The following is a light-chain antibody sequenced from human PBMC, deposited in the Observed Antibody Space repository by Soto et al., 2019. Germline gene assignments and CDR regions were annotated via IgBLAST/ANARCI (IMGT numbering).Light chain of an antibody. Sequence: EIVMTQSPVTLSVSPGERATVSCKTSQSVNTNLAWYQQKPGQVPRLLIYGPSTRAIGIPDRFSGSGSGTELTLTITSLQSEDFAVYYCHQYHEWPMTFGQGTRLEIK. CDR1: QSVNTN. J-gene: IGKJ5*01. V-gene: IGKV3-15*01. CDR2: GPS. CDR3: HQYHEWPMT.